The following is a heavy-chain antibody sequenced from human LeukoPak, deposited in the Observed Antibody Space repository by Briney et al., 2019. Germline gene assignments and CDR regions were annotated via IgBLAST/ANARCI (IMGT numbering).Heavy chain of an antibody. CDR3: ARDQTPYF. CDR1: GFTFSNYW. CDR2: VKQDGSEK. J-gene: IGHJ4*02. V-gene: IGHV3-7*01. Sequence: GGSLSLSCVASGFTFSNYWMTWVRQAPGNGLEWVATVKQDGSEKYYVDSVKGRFTISRDNAKNSLYLQMNSLRAEDTAVYHCARDQTPYFWGQGTLVTVSS.